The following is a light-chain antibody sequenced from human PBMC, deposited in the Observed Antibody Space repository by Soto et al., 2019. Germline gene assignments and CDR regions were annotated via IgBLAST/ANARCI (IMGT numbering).Light chain of an antibody. CDR1: SSNIGTNY. V-gene: IGLV1-47*01. Sequence: QSVLTQPPSASGTPGQRVTISCSGSSSNIGTNYVYWYQQLPGTAPKLLIYSNNQRPSGVPDRFSVSKSGTSASLAISGLRSEDEADYFCAAWDDSLNGPGVFGGGTKLTVL. CDR3: AAWDDSLNGPGV. J-gene: IGLJ3*02. CDR2: SNN.